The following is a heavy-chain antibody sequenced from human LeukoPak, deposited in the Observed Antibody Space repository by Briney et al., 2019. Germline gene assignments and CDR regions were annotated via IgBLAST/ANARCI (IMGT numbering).Heavy chain of an antibody. V-gene: IGHV3-53*04. J-gene: IGHJ4*02. D-gene: IGHD5-24*01. CDR2: IYDNGDA. CDR1: GFPVSSNY. CDR3: AGGSRRDGYDY. Sequence: GGSLRLSCAASGFPVSSNYMSWVRQAPGKGLEWVSVIYDNGDAYSADSVKGRFTISRHNSKNTLYLQMNSLRPEDTAVYYCAGGSRRDGYDYWGQGTLVTVSS.